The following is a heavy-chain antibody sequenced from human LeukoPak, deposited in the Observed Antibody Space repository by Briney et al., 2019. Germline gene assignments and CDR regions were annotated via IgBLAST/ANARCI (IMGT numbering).Heavy chain of an antibody. CDR2: IYTSGST. V-gene: IGHV4-4*09. D-gene: IGHD6-19*01. J-gene: IGHJ4*02. CDR3: ARHVAVAGPIDY. CDR1: GGSISSYY. Sequence: PSETLSLTCTVSGGSISSYYWSWIRQPPGKGPEWIGYIYTSGSTNYNPSLKSRVTISVDTSKNQFSLKLSSVTAADTAVYYCARHVAVAGPIDYWGQGTLVTVSS.